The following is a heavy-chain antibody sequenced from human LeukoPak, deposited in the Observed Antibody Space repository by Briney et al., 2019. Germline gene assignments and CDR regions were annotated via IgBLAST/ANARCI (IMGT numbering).Heavy chain of an antibody. J-gene: IGHJ3*02. CDR2: ISSNGVSS. CDR3: ARREGLAFDI. CDR1: GFTITSYA. Sequence: GGSLRLSCAASGFTITSYAMYWVRQAPGKGLEYVSAISSNGVSSYYANSVKGRFGVSRDVSKNTLYLDMDSLRPDDMALYYCARREGLAFDIWGQGTLVTVS. V-gene: IGHV3-64*01. D-gene: IGHD5-24*01.